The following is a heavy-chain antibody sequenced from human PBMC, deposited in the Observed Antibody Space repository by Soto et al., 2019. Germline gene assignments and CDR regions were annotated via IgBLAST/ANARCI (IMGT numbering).Heavy chain of an antibody. V-gene: IGHV1-18*01. CDR1: GYTFTSYG. CDR3: ARDGISVWEQLVRFDY. J-gene: IGHJ4*02. D-gene: IGHD6-13*01. Sequence: ASVKVSCKASGYTFTSYGISWVRQAPGQGLEWMGWISAYNGNTNYAQKLQGRVTMTTDTSTSTAYMELRSLRSDDTAVYYCARDGISVWEQLVRFDYWGQGTLVTVSS. CDR2: ISAYNGNT.